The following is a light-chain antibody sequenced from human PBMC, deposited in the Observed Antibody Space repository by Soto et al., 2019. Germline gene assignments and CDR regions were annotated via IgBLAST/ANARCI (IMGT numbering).Light chain of an antibody. CDR2: DAS. CDR1: QSVGSY. V-gene: IGKV3-11*01. Sequence: EIVLTQSPATLSLSPGERATLSCRASQSVGSYLAWYQQKHGQAPRLLIYDASNRATGIPARFSGSGSGTDFTLTISSLEPEDFLVYYCQQRGNWPRTFGQGTKVEIK. CDR3: QQRGNWPRT. J-gene: IGKJ1*01.